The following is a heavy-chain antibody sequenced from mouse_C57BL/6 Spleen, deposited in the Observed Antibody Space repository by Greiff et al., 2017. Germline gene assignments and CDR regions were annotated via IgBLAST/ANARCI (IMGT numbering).Heavy chain of an antibody. CDR3: ARTAQAAWFAY. CDR1: GYAFSSSW. V-gene: IGHV1-82*01. D-gene: IGHD3-2*02. Sequence: QVQLQQSGPELVKPGASVKISCKASGYAFSSSWMNWVKQRPGKGLEWIGRIYPGDGDTNYNGKLKGKATLTADKSSSTAYMQLSSLTSEDSAVYFCARTAQAAWFAYWGQGTLVTVSA. CDR2: IYPGDGDT. J-gene: IGHJ3*01.